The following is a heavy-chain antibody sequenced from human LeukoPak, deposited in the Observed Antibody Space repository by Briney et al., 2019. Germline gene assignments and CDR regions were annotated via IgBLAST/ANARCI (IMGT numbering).Heavy chain of an antibody. CDR1: GGSFSPYY. CDR3: ARGGFYCGGDCYVDY. J-gene: IGHJ4*02. Sequence: SETLSLTCAVYGGSFSPYYWSWIRQPPGQGLEWIGEINHSGSTNYNPSLKSRVTISVDTSKNQFSLRLSSVTAADTALYYCARGGFYCGGDCYVDYWGQGTLVTVSS. D-gene: IGHD2-21*02. CDR2: INHSGST. V-gene: IGHV4-34*01.